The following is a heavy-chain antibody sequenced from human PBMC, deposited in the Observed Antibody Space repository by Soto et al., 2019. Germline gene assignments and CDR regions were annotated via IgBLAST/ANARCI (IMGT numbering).Heavy chain of an antibody. D-gene: IGHD1-26*01. CDR3: AADQGLATAYGMDV. J-gene: IGHJ6*02. CDR1: GFTFTSSA. Sequence: SVKVSCKASGFTFTSSAVQWVRQARGQRLGWIGWIVVGSGNTNYAQKFQERVTITRDMSTSTAYMELSSLRSEDTAVYYCAADQGLATAYGMDVWGQGTTVTVSS. CDR2: IVVGSGNT. V-gene: IGHV1-58*01.